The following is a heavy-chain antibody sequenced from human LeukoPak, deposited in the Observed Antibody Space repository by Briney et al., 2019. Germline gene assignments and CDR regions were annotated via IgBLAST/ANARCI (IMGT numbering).Heavy chain of an antibody. Sequence: SETLSLTCAVYGGSFSGYYWSWIRQPPGKGLEWIGYIYYSGSTNYNPSLKSRVTISVDTSKNHFSLKLSSVTAADTAVYYCARQVSGWHLNYYYYMDVWGKGTTVTISS. V-gene: IGHV4-59*08. J-gene: IGHJ6*03. CDR2: IYYSGST. CDR3: ARQVSGWHLNYYYYMDV. D-gene: IGHD6-19*01. CDR1: GGSFSGYY.